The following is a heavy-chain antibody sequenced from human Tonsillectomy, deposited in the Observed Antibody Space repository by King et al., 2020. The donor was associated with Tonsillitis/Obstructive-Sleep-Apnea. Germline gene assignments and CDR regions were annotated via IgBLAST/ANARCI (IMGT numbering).Heavy chain of an antibody. J-gene: IGHJ4*02. V-gene: IGHV3-11*01. CDR3: ASPKYYYDRDGSFFDY. D-gene: IGHD3-22*01. Sequence: VQLVESGGGLVKPGESLRLSCAASGFTFSDYYMSWFRQAPGKGLEWVSYISSSSSTIYYADSVKGRFTISRDNAKNSLYLQMNSLRAEDTAVYYCASPKYYYDRDGSFFDYGGQGTLVTVSS. CDR1: GFTFSDYY. CDR2: ISSSSSTI.